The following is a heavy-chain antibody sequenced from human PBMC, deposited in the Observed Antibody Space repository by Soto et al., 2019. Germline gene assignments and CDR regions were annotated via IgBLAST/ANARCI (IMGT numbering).Heavy chain of an antibody. D-gene: IGHD6-19*01. CDR1: GGTFSSYA. CDR2: IIPIFGTA. J-gene: IGHJ4*02. V-gene: IGHV1-69*01. CDR3: ASTLGIAVAGSFDY. Sequence: QVQLVQSGAEVKKPGSSVKVSCKASGGTFSSYAISWVRQAPGQGLEWMGGIIPIFGTANYAQKFQGRVTITADEYTSTADMELSSLRSEDTAVYYCASTLGIAVAGSFDYWGQGTLVTVSS.